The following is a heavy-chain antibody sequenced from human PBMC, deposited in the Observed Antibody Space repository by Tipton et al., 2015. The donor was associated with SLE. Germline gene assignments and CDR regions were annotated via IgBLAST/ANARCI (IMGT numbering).Heavy chain of an antibody. V-gene: IGHV3-9*01. J-gene: IGHJ6*03. CDR3: AKDMARIVGATSYYYYYMDI. Sequence: VQLVQSGGGLVQPGRSLRLSCAASGFTFDDYAMHWVRQAPGKGLEWVSGISWNSGSIGYADSVKGRFTISRDNAKNSLYLQMNSLRAEDTALYYCAKDMARIVGATSYYYYYMDIWGKGTTVTVSS. CDR1: GFTFDDYA. D-gene: IGHD1-26*01. CDR2: ISWNSGSI.